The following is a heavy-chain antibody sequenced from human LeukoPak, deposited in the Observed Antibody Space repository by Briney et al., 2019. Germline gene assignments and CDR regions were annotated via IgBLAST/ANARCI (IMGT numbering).Heavy chain of an antibody. D-gene: IGHD3-22*01. Sequence: GASVKVSCKASGGTFSSYAISWVRQAPGQGLEWMGGIIPIFATANYVQKFQGRVTITADESTSTAYMELSSLRSEDTAVYYCARGPITTRSHFDYWGQGTLVTVSS. J-gene: IGHJ4*02. V-gene: IGHV1-69*13. CDR2: IIPIFATA. CDR3: ARGPITTRSHFDY. CDR1: GGTFSSYA.